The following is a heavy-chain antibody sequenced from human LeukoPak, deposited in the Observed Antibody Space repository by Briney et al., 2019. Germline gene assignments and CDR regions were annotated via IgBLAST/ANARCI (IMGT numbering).Heavy chain of an antibody. V-gene: IGHV4-59*12. Sequence: SETLSLTRSVSVASLNNYYANWIRHPPGKGLEWIGYFYYTGSTNHNPSRKSRLTLSLDTSKNQLSLGLSAVTGADTAVYYCGRCSDHGLDVWGQGATVTVSS. J-gene: IGHJ6*02. CDR3: GRCSDHGLDV. CDR1: VASLNNYY. D-gene: IGHD4/OR15-4a*01. CDR2: FYYTGST.